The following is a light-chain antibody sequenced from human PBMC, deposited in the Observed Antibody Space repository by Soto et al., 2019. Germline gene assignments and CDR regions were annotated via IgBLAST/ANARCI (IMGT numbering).Light chain of an antibody. CDR3: MQGSHWPRT. CDR2: KVS. CDR1: QSLVYSDGNTY. V-gene: IGKV2-30*01. J-gene: IGKJ1*01. Sequence: DVVLTQSPLSLPVTLGQPASISCRSSQSLVYSDGNTYLTWFHQRPGQSQRRLIHKVSNRDSGVPERFSGSGSGTDFTLEISRVEDEDVGVFYCMQGSHWPRTFCQGTRVEI.